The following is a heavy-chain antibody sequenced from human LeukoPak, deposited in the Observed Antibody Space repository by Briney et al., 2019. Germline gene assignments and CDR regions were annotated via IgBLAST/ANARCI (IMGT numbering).Heavy chain of an antibody. CDR2: ISGSGGST. CDR1: GFTFSSYA. CDR3: AAPSSYGFGELYLDY. Sequence: PGGSLRLSCAASGFTFSSYAMSWVRQAPGKGLEWVSAISGSGGSTYYADSVKGRFTISRDNSKNTLYLQMNSLRAEDTAVYYCAAPSSYGFGELYLDYWGQGTLVTVSS. D-gene: IGHD3-10*01. J-gene: IGHJ4*02. V-gene: IGHV3-23*01.